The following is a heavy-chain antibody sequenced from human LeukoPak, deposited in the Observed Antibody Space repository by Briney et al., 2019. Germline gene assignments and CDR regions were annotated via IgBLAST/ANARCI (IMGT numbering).Heavy chain of an antibody. CDR2: IYYSGST. CDR1: GGSISSYY. D-gene: IGHD1-26*01. J-gene: IGHJ4*02. CDR3: ARGGEWESHFDY. V-gene: IGHV4-59*01. Sequence: SATLSLTCTVSGGSISSYYWRWIRQPPGKGLEWIGYIYYSGSTNYNPSLKSRVTISVDTSKNQFSLKLSSVTAADTAVYYCARGGEWESHFDYWGQGTLVTVSS.